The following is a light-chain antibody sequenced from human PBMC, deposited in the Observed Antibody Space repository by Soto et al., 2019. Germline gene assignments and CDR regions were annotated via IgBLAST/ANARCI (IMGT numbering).Light chain of an antibody. CDR3: QSYDPTLRTSL. Sequence: QSVLTQPPSVSGTPGQRVTISCSGGTSNIGSNNVYWYQQVPGTAPRLLIHTSSRRPSGVPDRFSGSKSGTSASLAIAGLQADDEADYYCQSYDPTLRTSLFGGGTKLTVL. CDR2: TSS. CDR1: TSNIGSNN. J-gene: IGLJ2*01. V-gene: IGLV1-44*01.